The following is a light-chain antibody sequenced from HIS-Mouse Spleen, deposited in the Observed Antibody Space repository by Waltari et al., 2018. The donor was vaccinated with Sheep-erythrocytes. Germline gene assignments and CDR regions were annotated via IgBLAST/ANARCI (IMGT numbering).Light chain of an antibody. CDR2: EDS. J-gene: IGLJ3*02. CDR3: YSTDSSGNHWV. CDR1: ALPKKY. Sequence: SYELTQPPSVSVSPGQTARITCSGDALPKKYAYWYQQKSVQAPVLVIYEDSKRPPGSPERISGSSSGTMATLTISGAHVEDDADYYCYSTDSSGNHWVFGGGTKLTVL. V-gene: IGLV3-10*01.